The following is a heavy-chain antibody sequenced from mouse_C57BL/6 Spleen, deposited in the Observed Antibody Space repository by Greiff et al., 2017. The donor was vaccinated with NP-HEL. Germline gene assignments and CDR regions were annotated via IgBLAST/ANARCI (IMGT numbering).Heavy chain of an antibody. V-gene: IGHV1-15*01. CDR3: TRSVNWDDYYAMDY. D-gene: IGHD4-1*02. J-gene: IGHJ4*01. Sequence: QVQLKQSGAELVRPGASVTLSCKASGYTFTDYEMHWVKQTPVHGLEWIGAIDPETGGTAYNQKFKGKAILTADKSSSTAYMELRSLTSEDSAVYYCTRSVNWDDYYAMDYWGQGTSVTVSS. CDR2: IDPETGGT. CDR1: GYTFTDYE.